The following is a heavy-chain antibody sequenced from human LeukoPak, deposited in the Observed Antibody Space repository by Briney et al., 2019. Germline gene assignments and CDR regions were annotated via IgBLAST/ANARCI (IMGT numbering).Heavy chain of an antibody. V-gene: IGHV3-15*01. D-gene: IGHD2-2*01. CDR3: STDEAAAVLSSNYYLYTDV. Sequence: PGGSLRLSCAASGFTFSNAWMSWVRQAPGKGLEWVGRIKSKTDGGTTDYAAPVKGRFAISRDMSKNTLYLQMNSLKTEDTAVYYCSTDEAAAVLSSNYYLYTDVWGKGTKVTVSS. J-gene: IGHJ6*03. CDR2: IKSKTDGGTT. CDR1: GFTFSNAW.